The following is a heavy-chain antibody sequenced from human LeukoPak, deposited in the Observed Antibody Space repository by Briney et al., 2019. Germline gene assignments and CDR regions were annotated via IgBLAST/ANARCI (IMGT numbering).Heavy chain of an antibody. CDR1: GGSISSYY. CDR3: ASHTRGYSYGYRDY. D-gene: IGHD5-18*01. CDR2: IYYSGST. V-gene: IGHV4-59*08. J-gene: IGHJ4*02. Sequence: SETLSLTCTVSGGSISSYYWSWVRQPPGKGLEWIGYIYYSGSTNYNPSLKSRVTISVDTSKNQFSLKLSSVTAADTAVYYCASHTRGYSYGYRDYWGQGTLVTVSS.